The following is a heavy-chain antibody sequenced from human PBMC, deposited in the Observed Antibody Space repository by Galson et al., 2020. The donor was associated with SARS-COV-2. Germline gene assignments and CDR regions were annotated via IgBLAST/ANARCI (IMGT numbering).Heavy chain of an antibody. Sequence: ASVKVSCKASGDAFSDYGLSWVRQAPGQGLEWVGWISGYNGKTNYAQKLQDRVIMTTDTSTNTAYMELRRLRSDDTAVYYCAVANSYGPMSLYYYSLDVWGQGTTVTVSS. CDR1: GDAFSDYG. J-gene: IGHJ6*02. V-gene: IGHV1-18*01. D-gene: IGHD5-18*01. CDR2: ISGYNGKT. CDR3: AVANSYGPMSLYYYSLDV.